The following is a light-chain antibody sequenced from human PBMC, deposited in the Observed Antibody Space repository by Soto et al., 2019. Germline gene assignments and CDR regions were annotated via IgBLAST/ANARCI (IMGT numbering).Light chain of an antibody. V-gene: IGKV3-20*01. CDR2: GVS. CDR1: QSVSNRY. Sequence: EIVLTQSPGTLSLSPGERATLSCRASQSVSNRYLAWYQQKPGQAPRLLIYGVSSRATGIPVRFSGSGSGTDFTLTISRLEPEDFAVYYCQQYGSSHRITYGQGIRHAI. J-gene: IGKJ5*01. CDR3: QQYGSSHRIT.